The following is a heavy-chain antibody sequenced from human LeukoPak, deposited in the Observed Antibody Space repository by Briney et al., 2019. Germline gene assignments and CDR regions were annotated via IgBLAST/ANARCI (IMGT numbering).Heavy chain of an antibody. CDR1: GVSVSSNF. J-gene: IGHJ5*02. CDR2: IYSGGET. V-gene: IGHV3-66*01. CDR3: TRDPPAVAINTYA. Sequence: GGSLRLSCAASGVSVSSNFMIWVRQAPGKGLEWVSLIYSGGETSYADSVKGRFSISRDNSKNTLYLQMNSLRVEDTAVYYCTRDPPAVAINTYAWGQGTLVTVSS. D-gene: IGHD6-13*01.